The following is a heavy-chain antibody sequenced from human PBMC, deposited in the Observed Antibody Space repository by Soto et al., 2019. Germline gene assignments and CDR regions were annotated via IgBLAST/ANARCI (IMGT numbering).Heavy chain of an antibody. J-gene: IGHJ4*02. CDR1: GFTFSNAW. CDR2: IKGEADGGTT. V-gene: IGHV3-15*01. CDR3: GAGLSNGYYKFDY. D-gene: IGHD3-22*01. Sequence: HLVESGGGLVKPGGSLRLSCAASGFTFSNAWMSWVRQAPGKGLEWVGRIKGEADGGTTDYAAPVKGRITISRDHSKATLNLHMNTLKTEDTAVYYCGAGLSNGYYKFDYWGQGTPVTVSS.